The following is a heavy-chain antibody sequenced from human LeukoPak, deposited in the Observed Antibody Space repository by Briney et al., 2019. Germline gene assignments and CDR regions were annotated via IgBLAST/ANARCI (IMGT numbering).Heavy chain of an antibody. D-gene: IGHD1-26*01. CDR3: ARDSVDV. CDR2: IYSGGST. V-gene: IGHV3-66*01. Sequence: GGSLRLSCAASGFTVSSNYMSWVRQAPGKGLEWVSVIYSGGSTYYADSVKGRFTISRDNSKNTVSLQMNNLRTEDTAVYYCARDSVDVWGQGTTVIVSS. CDR1: GFTVSSNY. J-gene: IGHJ6*02.